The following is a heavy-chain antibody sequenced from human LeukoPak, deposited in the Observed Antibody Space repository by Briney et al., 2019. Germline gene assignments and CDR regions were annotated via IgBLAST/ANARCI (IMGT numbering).Heavy chain of an antibody. J-gene: IGHJ6*02. Sequence: PSETLSLTCTVSGGSISSYYWSWIRQPAGKGLEWIAYIYYSGSTNYNPSLRSRVTISVDTSKNQFSLKMSSVTAADTAVYYCARNFRGLWSGYYDLREYYYGLDVWGQGTTVTVSS. CDR1: GGSISSYY. D-gene: IGHD3-3*01. CDR3: ARNFRGLWSGYYDLREYYYGLDV. CDR2: IYYSGST. V-gene: IGHV4-59*01.